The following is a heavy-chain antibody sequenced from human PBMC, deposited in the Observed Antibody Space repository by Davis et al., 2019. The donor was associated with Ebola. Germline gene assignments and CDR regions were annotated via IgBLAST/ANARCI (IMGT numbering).Heavy chain of an antibody. V-gene: IGHV3-53*05. CDR3: AKDQDYYDSSGYSA. CDR2: MYGGDT. D-gene: IGHD3-22*01. CDR1: GFAVRNTH. Sequence: GESLKISCDVSGFAVRNTHMSWVRQAPGKGLEWVSGMYGGDTHYADSVKGRFTISRDNSKNTLYLQMNSLRAEDTAVYYCAKDQDYYDSSGYSAWGQGTLVTVSS. J-gene: IGHJ1*01.